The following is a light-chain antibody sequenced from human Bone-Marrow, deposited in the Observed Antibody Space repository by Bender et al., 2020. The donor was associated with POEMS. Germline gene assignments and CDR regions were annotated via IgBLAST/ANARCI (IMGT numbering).Light chain of an antibody. Sequence: QSVLTPPPSVSGAPGQRVTISCTGSSSNTGSGYDINWYQHLPGTAPKLLIYGYNNRPSGVPDRFSGSKSGTSAFLAIAGLQAEDEADYYCQSYDSSLKNWVFGGGTKLTVL. CDR3: QSYDSSLKNWV. J-gene: IGLJ3*02. V-gene: IGLV1-40*01. CDR1: SSNTGSGYD. CDR2: GYN.